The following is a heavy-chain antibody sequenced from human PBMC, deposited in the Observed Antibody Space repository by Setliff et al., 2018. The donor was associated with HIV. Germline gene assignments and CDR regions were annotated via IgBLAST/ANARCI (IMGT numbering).Heavy chain of an antibody. J-gene: IGHJ4*02. CDR3: ARKSLTGTIDS. V-gene: IGHV1-2*02. D-gene: IGHD1-20*01. Sequence: ASVKVSCKTSGYAFIKYYIHWVRQAPGQGLEWLGWVNPRNGGTNYAQILQGRVTTTRDTSTNTAYMELGRLRSDDTAVYFCARKSLTGTIDSWGQGTLVTVSS. CDR1: GYAFIKYY. CDR2: VNPRNGGT.